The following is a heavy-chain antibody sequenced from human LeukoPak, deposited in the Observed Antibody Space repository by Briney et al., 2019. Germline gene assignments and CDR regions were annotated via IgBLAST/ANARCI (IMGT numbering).Heavy chain of an antibody. CDR1: GFTVNSNY. CDR2: IYSGGST. J-gene: IGHJ4*02. D-gene: IGHD2-15*01. Sequence: GGSLRLSCAASGFTVNSNYMSWVRQAPGKGLEWVSVIYSGGSTYYADSVKGRFTISRDNAKNSLYLQMNSLRAEDMAVYYCARDGVATNDYWGQGTLVTVSS. CDR3: ARDGVATNDY. V-gene: IGHV3-53*01.